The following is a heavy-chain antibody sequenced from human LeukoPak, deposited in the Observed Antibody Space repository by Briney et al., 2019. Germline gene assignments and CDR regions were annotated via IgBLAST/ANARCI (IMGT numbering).Heavy chain of an antibody. V-gene: IGHV3-7*01. D-gene: IGHD3-10*01. CDR2: IQQHGSET. Sequence: GGSLRLSCEGSGFTFSNYWMSWVRQAPGKGLEWVANIQQHGSETYYGDSVKGRFTISRDNAKNSLYLQMNSLRAEDTAVYYCAKAGYYGSGSRHNYYYYYMDVWGKGTTVTVSS. CDR1: GFTFSNYW. CDR3: AKAGYYGSGSRHNYYYYYMDV. J-gene: IGHJ6*03.